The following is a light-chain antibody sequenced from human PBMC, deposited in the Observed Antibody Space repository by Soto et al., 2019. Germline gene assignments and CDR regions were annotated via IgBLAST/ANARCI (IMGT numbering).Light chain of an antibody. V-gene: IGKV3-15*01. CDR3: QQYHIWPSWT. CDR1: QSVSLS. J-gene: IGKJ1*01. CDR2: GAS. Sequence: EIVLTQSPATLSVSLGDSATLSCRAGQSVSLSLAWYQMRPGQPPRLLIYGASTRATDIPARFRGTGPGTDFTLTISSLQSEDFAVYFCQQYHIWPSWTFGQGTKVDNK.